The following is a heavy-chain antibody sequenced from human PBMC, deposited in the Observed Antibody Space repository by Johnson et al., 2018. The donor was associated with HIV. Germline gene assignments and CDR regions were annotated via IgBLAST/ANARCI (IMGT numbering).Heavy chain of an antibody. Sequence: QVQLVESGGGVVQPGGSLRLSCEASGFSFSTYGMHWVRQAPGKGLEWVTFLRYDGSNKYYADSVKGRFTISRDNSKNTLYLQMNSLRAGDTAVFYCARACRDGYTCDAFDIWGQGTMVTVSS. J-gene: IGHJ3*02. V-gene: IGHV3-30*02. CDR3: ARACRDGYTCDAFDI. D-gene: IGHD5-24*01. CDR2: LRYDGSNK. CDR1: GFSFSTYG.